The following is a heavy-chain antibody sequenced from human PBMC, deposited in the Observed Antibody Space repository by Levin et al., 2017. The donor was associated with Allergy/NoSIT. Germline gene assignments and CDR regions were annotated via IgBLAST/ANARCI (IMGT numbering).Heavy chain of an antibody. CDR1: GFTVSSNY. CDR2: IYSGGST. V-gene: IGHV3-53*01. CDR3: ARIPAAMYIPYWYFDL. J-gene: IGHJ2*01. Sequence: AGGSLRLSCAASGFTVSSNYMSWVRQAPGKGLEWVSVIYSGGSTYYADSVKGRFTISRDNSKNTLYLQMNSLRAEDTAVYYCARIPAAMYIPYWYFDLWGRGTLVTVSS. D-gene: IGHD2-2*01.